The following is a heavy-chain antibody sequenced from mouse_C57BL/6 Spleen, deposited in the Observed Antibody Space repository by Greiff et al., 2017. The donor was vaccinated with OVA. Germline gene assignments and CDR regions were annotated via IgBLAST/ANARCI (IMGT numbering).Heavy chain of an antibody. CDR3: ARSPRTYWYFDV. J-gene: IGHJ1*03. CDR2: IYPGDGDT. CDR1: GYAFSSYW. V-gene: IGHV1-80*01. Sequence: LVESGAELVKPGASVKISCKASGYAFSSYWMNWVKQRPGKGLEWIGQIYPGDGDTNYNGKFKGKATLTADKSSSTAYMQLSSLTSEDSAVYFCARSPRTYWYFDVWGTGTTVTVSS.